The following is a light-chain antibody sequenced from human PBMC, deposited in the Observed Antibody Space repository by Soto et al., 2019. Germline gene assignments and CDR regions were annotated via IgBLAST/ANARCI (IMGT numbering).Light chain of an antibody. V-gene: IGKV3-15*01. Sequence: EIVMTQSPATLSVSPGERATLSCRGSQSLSSNLAWYQQKPGQAPRLLIYGASTRATGVPARFSGGGSGTEFTLTISSFQSEDFAVYDCQQYNAWPRTFGQGTKVAIK. J-gene: IGKJ1*01. CDR2: GAS. CDR3: QQYNAWPRT. CDR1: QSLSSN.